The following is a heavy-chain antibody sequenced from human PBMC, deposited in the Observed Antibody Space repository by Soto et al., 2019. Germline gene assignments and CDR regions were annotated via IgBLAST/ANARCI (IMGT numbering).Heavy chain of an antibody. Sequence: GGSLRLSCAASGFTFSSYAMHWVRQAPGKGLEWVAVISYDGSNKYYADSVKGRFTISRDNSKNTLYLQMNSLRAEDTAVYYCARAYSSGWYRVGDYWGQGTLVTVSS. CDR3: ARAYSSGWYRVGDY. CDR1: GFTFSSYA. V-gene: IGHV3-30-3*01. CDR2: ISYDGSNK. J-gene: IGHJ4*02. D-gene: IGHD6-19*01.